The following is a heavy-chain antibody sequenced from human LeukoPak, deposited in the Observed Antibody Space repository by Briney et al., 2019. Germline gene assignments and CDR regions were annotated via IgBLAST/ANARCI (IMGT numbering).Heavy chain of an antibody. D-gene: IGHD2-8*02. J-gene: IGHJ6*03. CDR3: TRGRVVYAIGGLHYYYYMDV. Sequence: GGSLRLSCAASGFTFSGSAMHWVRQASGKGLEWVGRIRSKANSYATAYAASVKGRFTISRDDSKNTAYLQMNSLKTEDTAVYYCTRGRVVYAIGGLHYYYYMDVWGKGTTVTVSS. CDR2: IRSKANSYAT. CDR1: GFTFSGSA. V-gene: IGHV3-73*01.